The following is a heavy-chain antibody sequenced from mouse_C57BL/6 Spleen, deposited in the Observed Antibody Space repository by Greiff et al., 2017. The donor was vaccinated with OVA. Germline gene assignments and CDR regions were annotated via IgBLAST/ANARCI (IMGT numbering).Heavy chain of an antibody. D-gene: IGHD3-3*01. CDR3: ARRLYYFDY. Sequence: QVQLKESGPELVKPGASVKISCKASGYSFTSYYIHWVKQRPGQGLEWIGWIYPGSGNTKYNEKFKGKATLTADTSSSTAYMQLSSLTSEDSAVYYCARRLYYFDYWGQGTTLTVSS. CDR2: IYPGSGNT. V-gene: IGHV1-66*01. CDR1: GYSFTSYY. J-gene: IGHJ2*01.